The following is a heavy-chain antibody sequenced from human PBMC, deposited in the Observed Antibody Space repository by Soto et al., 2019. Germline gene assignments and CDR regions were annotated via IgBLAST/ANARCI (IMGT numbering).Heavy chain of an antibody. Sequence: GGSLRLSCAASGFNFNNYGMHWVRQAPGKGLEWVAVIWNDGNGYYYANSVKGRFTISRDNSKNTLFLQMNSLRAEDTAVYYCAKEGSGSYYQLYYYYYGMDVWGQGTTVTVSS. CDR1: GFNFNNYG. J-gene: IGHJ6*02. V-gene: IGHV3-33*06. CDR2: IWNDGNGY. CDR3: AKEGSGSYYQLYYYYYGMDV. D-gene: IGHD1-26*01.